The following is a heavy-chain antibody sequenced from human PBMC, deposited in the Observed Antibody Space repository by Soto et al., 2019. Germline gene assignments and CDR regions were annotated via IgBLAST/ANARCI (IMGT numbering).Heavy chain of an antibody. Sequence: SETLSLTCTVSGGSISSSSYYWGWIRQPPGKGLEWIGSIYYSGSTYYNPSLKSRVTISVDTSKNQFSLKLSSVTAADTAVYYCGGRVVYGDSPLNPYYHYGMDVWGQGTTVTVSS. V-gene: IGHV4-39*01. J-gene: IGHJ6*02. CDR3: GGRVVYGDSPLNPYYHYGMDV. CDR1: GGSISSSSYY. D-gene: IGHD4-17*01. CDR2: IYYSGST.